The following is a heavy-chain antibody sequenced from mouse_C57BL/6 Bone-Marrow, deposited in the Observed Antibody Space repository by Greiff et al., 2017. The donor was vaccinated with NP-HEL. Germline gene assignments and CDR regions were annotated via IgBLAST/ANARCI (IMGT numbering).Heavy chain of an antibody. Sequence: QVHVKQPGAELVKPGASVKMSCKASGYTFTSYWITWVKQRPGQGLEWIGDIYPGSGSPNYNEKVKSKATLTVDTSASTAYMQLSSLTSEDSAVYYCARGSYTVVEAYWGQGTLVTVSA. CDR2: IYPGSGSP. D-gene: IGHD1-1*01. V-gene: IGHV1-55*01. J-gene: IGHJ3*01. CDR3: ARGSYTVVEAY. CDR1: GYTFTSYW.